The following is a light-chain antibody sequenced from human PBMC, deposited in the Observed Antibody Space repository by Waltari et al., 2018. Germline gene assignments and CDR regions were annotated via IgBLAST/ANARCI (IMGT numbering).Light chain of an antibody. Sequence: EIVLTQSPTTLSLSPGEMATLPCKASQSVSSYLAWYQQKPGQDPRLLIYSASNRATGLPARFSGSGSGTDFTLTISSLEPEDFAVYYCQQRSNWPRTFGQGTKVEI. CDR2: SAS. CDR1: QSVSSY. V-gene: IGKV3-11*01. CDR3: QQRSNWPRT. J-gene: IGKJ1*01.